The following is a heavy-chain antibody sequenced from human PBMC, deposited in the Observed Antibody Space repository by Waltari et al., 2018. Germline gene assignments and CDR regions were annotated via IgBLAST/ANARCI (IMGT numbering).Heavy chain of an antibody. D-gene: IGHD2-8*01. Sequence: QLQLQESGPGLVKPSETLSLTCTVSGGSISSSSYYWGWIRQPPGKGLEWIGSFYYSGSTYYNPSLNSRVTIAVDTSKNQFSLKLSSVTAADTAVYYCARHPAMTIMLWYFDLWGRGTLVTVSS. J-gene: IGHJ2*01. CDR2: FYYSGST. V-gene: IGHV4-39*01. CDR3: ARHPAMTIMLWYFDL. CDR1: GGSISSSSYY.